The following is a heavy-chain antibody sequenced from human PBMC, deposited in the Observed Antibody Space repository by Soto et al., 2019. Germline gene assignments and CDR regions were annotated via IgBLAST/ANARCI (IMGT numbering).Heavy chain of an antibody. Sequence: QVTLKESGPVLVKPTETLTLTCAGSGFSPRDSKVGVSWIRQPPGKALEWLAHIFWNGEKSYSTSLERRLTISKDSSKRQVVLTMTNMDPVDTATYFCAHVRQWDGAHSYDYWGRGTLVTVSS. CDR3: AHVRQWDGAHSYDY. CDR1: GFSPRDSKVG. J-gene: IGHJ4*02. V-gene: IGHV2-26*01. D-gene: IGHD1-26*01. CDR2: IFWNGEK.